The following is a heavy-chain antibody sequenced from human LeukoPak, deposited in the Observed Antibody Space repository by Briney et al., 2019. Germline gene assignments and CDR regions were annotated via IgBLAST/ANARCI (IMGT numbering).Heavy chain of an antibody. J-gene: IGHJ6*03. Sequence: PGGSLRLSCAASGFTFSSYSMNWVRQAPGKGLEWVSSISSSSNYSYYADSMKGRFTISRDNAKNSLYLQMNSLRAEDTAVYYCAKDEVVPGYYYTDVWGRGTTVTISS. CDR1: GFTFSSYS. D-gene: IGHD2-2*01. CDR2: ISSSSNYS. CDR3: AKDEVVPGYYYTDV. V-gene: IGHV3-21*01.